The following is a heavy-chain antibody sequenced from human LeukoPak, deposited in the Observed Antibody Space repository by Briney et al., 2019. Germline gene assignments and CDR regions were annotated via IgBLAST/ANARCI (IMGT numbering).Heavy chain of an antibody. CDR3: AREEDATYYYDSSGSPNFDY. CDR2: ISAYNGNT. J-gene: IGHJ4*02. Sequence: ASVKVSCKASGYTFTSYGISWVRQAPGQGLEWMGWISAYNGNTNYAQKLQGRVTMTRDTSISTAYMELSRLRSDDTAVYYCAREEDATYYYDSSGSPNFDYWGQGTLVTVSS. V-gene: IGHV1-18*01. CDR1: GYTFTSYG. D-gene: IGHD3-22*01.